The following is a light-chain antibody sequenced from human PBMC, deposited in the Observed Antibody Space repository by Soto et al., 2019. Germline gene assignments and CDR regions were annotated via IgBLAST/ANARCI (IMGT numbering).Light chain of an antibody. CDR2: DVS. V-gene: IGLV2-14*01. Sequence: QSLLTQPASVSGSPGQSITISCTGTSSDVGGYNHVSWYQRHPGKAPKLMIYDVSNRPSGVSIRFSGSKSGNTASLTISGLQAEDEADYYCSSYTSSSTQVFGTGTKVTVL. CDR3: SSYTSSSTQV. J-gene: IGLJ1*01. CDR1: SSDVGGYNH.